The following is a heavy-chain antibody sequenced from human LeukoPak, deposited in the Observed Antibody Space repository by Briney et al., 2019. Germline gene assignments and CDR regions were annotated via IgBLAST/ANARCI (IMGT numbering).Heavy chain of an antibody. Sequence: ASVKVSCTVSGYTFTGFYMHWVRQAPGQGLEWMGWINPNSGGTNYAQKFQGRVTMTRDTSISTAYMELSRLRSDDTAVYYCARDSSGWSRGFDPWGQGTLVTVSS. D-gene: IGHD6-19*01. V-gene: IGHV1-2*02. CDR2: INPNSGGT. J-gene: IGHJ5*02. CDR1: GYTFTGFY. CDR3: ARDSSGWSRGFDP.